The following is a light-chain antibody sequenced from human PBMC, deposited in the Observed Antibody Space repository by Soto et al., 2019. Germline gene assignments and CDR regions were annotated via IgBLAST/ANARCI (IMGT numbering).Light chain of an antibody. CDR1: QSISSY. CDR2: AAS. CDR3: QQSYSTPRT. V-gene: IGKV1-39*01. J-gene: IGKJ1*01. Sequence: DIQMTQSPSSLSASVGDRVTITCRASQSISSYLNWYQQKPGKAPKLLIYAASSLQSGVPSRFSGSGSGTEFTLTISILQPEDFANYDCQQSYSTPRTFGQGTEVEIK.